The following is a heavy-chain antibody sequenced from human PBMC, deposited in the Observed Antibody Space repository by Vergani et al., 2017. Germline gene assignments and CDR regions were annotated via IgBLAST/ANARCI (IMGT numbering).Heavy chain of an antibody. CDR2: VGFGGSDT. Sequence: EVQLVDSGGGLVQPGGSLRLSCAASVFPLSNAWIHWVRHGPGKGLEGVSRVGFGGSDTFYADSVKGRFTISKDTAMNTVHLQMNNVRAVDTAVYFCPRDGAGPIDFDYWGRGSLVTVSS. V-gene: IGHV3-74*01. CDR3: PRDGAGPIDFDY. CDR1: VFPLSNAW. D-gene: IGHD1-26*01. J-gene: IGHJ4*02.